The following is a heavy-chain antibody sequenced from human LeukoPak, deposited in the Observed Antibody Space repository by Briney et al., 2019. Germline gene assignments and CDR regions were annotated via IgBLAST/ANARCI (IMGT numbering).Heavy chain of an antibody. Sequence: SETLSLTCAVYGGSFSGYYWSWIRQPPGKGLEWIGEINHSGSTNYNPSLKRRVTISVDTSKNQFSLKLSSVTAADTAVYYCAKTLRLANDAFDIWGQGTMVTVSS. CDR3: AKTLRLANDAFDI. CDR2: INHSGST. D-gene: IGHD3-9*01. J-gene: IGHJ3*02. V-gene: IGHV4-34*01. CDR1: GGSFSGYY.